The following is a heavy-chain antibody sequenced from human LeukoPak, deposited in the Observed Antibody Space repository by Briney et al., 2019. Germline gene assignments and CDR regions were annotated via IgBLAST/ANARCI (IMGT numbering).Heavy chain of an antibody. CDR2: IYYSGST. V-gene: IGHV4-39*02. CDR3: ARRRAMTHSTGFDY. CDR1: GGSISSSSYC. Sequence: PSETLSLTCTVSGGSISSSSYCWGWIRQPPGKGLERIGSIYYSGSTYYNPSLNSRVTISVDTSQNHFSLKLSSVTAADTAVYYCARRRAMTHSTGFDYWGQGTLVTVSS. J-gene: IGHJ4*02. D-gene: IGHD2-8*02.